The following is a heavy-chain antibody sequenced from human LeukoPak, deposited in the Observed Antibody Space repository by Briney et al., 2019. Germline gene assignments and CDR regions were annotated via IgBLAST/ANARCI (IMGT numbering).Heavy chain of an antibody. V-gene: IGHV3-33*01. CDR1: GFTFSSYG. CDR3: ARAGGTTTKGFDY. CDR2: IWYDGSNK. D-gene: IGHD1/OR15-1a*01. J-gene: IGHJ4*02. Sequence: QSGGSLRLSCAASGFTFSSYGMHWVRQAPGKGLEWVAVIWYDGSNKYYADSVKGRFTISRDNYKNTLHLQMNSLRAEDTAVYYCARAGGTTTKGFDYWGQGTLVTVSS.